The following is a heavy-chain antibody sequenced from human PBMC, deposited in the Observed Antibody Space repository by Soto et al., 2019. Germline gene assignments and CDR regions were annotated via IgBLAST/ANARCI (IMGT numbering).Heavy chain of an antibody. CDR1: GFSFSIYA. V-gene: IGHV3-23*01. CDR2: ISDSGGST. J-gene: IGHJ4*02. Sequence: GGSLRLSCAASGFSFSIYAMSWVRQAPGKGLEWVSTISDSGGSTYYADSVKGRFTVSRDNSNNTVYLQMNSLRAEDTAIYYCAKDRYSGYERFDYWGQGAPVTVSS. CDR3: AKDRYSGYERFDY. D-gene: IGHD5-12*01.